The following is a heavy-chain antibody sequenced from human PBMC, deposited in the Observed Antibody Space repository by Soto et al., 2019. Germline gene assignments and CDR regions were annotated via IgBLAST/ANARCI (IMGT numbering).Heavy chain of an antibody. CDR3: ARDYGDPGRGYYYGMDV. CDR2: IDWDDDK. D-gene: IGHD4-17*01. J-gene: IGHJ6*02. CDR1: GFSLSTSGMC. Sequence: SGPTLVNPTQTLTLTCTFSGFSLSTSGMCVSWIRQPPGKALEWLALIDWDDDKYYSTSLKTRLTISKDTSKNQVVLTMTNMDPVDTATYYCARDYGDPGRGYYYGMDVWGQGTTVTVYS. V-gene: IGHV2-70*01.